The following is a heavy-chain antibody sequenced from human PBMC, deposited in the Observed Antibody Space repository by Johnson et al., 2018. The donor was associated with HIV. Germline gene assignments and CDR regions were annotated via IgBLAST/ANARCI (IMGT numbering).Heavy chain of an antibody. V-gene: IGHV3-20*01. D-gene: IGHD1-26*01. Sequence: VRLVESGGGVFRPGGSLRLSCEGFGFIFDDFGLSWVRQAPGKGLEWVSGINWNGGITGYADSVKGRCTIVRDNDKKSLYRQMKSLRAGDTALYHCARRDSGSLSFDIWGQGTMVSVSS. J-gene: IGHJ3*02. CDR1: GFIFDDFG. CDR2: INWNGGIT. CDR3: ARRDSGSLSFDI.